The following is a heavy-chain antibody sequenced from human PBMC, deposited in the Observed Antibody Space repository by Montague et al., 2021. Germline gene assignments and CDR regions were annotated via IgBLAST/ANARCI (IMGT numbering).Heavy chain of an antibody. CDR2: VFFGGAS. Sequence: SDTLSLTCTVFAYSINRSYWPLTPQSPSKSLDWTAPVFFGGASFSNPSLMSRVTMSADTSKNQVSLKVNSVTAADTSVYYCARQGFYESGGFFIWVLGTLVTVAS. J-gene: IGHJ1*01. D-gene: IGHD3-22*01. CDR1: AYSINRSY. V-gene: IGHV4-59*07. CDR3: ARQGFYESGGFFI.